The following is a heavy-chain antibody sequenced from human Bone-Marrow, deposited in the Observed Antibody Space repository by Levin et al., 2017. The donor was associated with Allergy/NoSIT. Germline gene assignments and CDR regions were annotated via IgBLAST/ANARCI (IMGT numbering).Heavy chain of an antibody. J-gene: IGHJ4*02. D-gene: IGHD6-19*01. V-gene: IGHV3-66*02. Sequence: GGSLRLSCAASGFTVSSNYMSWVRQAPGKGLEWVSVIYSGGDTFYAESVKGRFTISRDYSKNTLYLQMNSLIAEDTAVYYCAKNGGWYGAGYFDYWGQGTLVTVSS. CDR3: AKNGGWYGAGYFDY. CDR2: IYSGGDT. CDR1: GFTVSSNY.